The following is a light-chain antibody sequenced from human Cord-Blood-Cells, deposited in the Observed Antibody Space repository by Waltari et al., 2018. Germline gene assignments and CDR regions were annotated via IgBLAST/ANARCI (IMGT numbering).Light chain of an antibody. Sequence: SYELTQPPSVSVSPGQTASITCSGDTLGDKYACWYQQKPGQSPLLVIYQDSKRPSGIPERFSGSNSGNTATLTISGTQAMDEADYYCQAWDSSTAVVFGGGTKLTVL. J-gene: IGLJ2*01. CDR2: QDS. V-gene: IGLV3-1*01. CDR1: TLGDKY. CDR3: QAWDSSTAVV.